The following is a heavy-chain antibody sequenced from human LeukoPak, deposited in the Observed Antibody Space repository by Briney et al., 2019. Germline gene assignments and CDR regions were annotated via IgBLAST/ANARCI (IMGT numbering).Heavy chain of an antibody. J-gene: IGHJ4*02. Sequence: PGGSLRLSCAASGFTFSSYEMNWVRQAPGKGLEWVSYISSIGSTIYYADSVKGRFTISRDNAKNSLYLQMNSLRAEDTAVYYCASAGHGFWSGYFDYWGQGTLVTVSS. V-gene: IGHV3-48*03. CDR3: ASAGHGFWSGYFDY. CDR1: GFTFSSYE. CDR2: ISSIGSTI. D-gene: IGHD3-3*01.